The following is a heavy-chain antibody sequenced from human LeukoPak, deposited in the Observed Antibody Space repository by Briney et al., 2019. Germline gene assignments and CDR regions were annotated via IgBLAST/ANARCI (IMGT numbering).Heavy chain of an antibody. CDR3: ARGRADYYDSSTLGY. Sequence: QSGGSLRLSCAASGFTSSSYEMNWVRQAPGKGLEWVSYISSSGSTIYYADSVKGRFTISRDNAKNSLYLQMNSLRAEDTAVYYCARGRADYYDSSTLGYWGQGTLVTVSS. V-gene: IGHV3-48*03. J-gene: IGHJ4*02. CDR1: GFTSSSYE. D-gene: IGHD3-22*01. CDR2: ISSSGSTI.